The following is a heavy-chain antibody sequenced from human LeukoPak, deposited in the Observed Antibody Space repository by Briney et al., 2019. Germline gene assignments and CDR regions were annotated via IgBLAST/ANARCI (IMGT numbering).Heavy chain of an antibody. Sequence: GGSLRLSCAASGFTFSSYAMSWVRQAPGKGLEWVSAISGSGGSTYYADSVKGRFTISRDNAKNTLYLQMNSLRAEDTAVYYCAKSLGELLRSFDYWGQGTLVTVSS. CDR1: GFTFSSYA. J-gene: IGHJ4*02. D-gene: IGHD1-26*01. CDR3: AKSLGELLRSFDY. V-gene: IGHV3-23*01. CDR2: ISGSGGST.